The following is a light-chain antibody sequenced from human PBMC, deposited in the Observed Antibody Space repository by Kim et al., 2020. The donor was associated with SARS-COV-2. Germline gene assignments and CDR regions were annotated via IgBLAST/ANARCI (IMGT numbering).Light chain of an antibody. V-gene: IGLV2-14*01. J-gene: IGLJ1*01. CDR1: SSDVGGYNF. CDR3: SSYTRSSTLGV. CDR2: DVS. Sequence: QSALTQPASVSGSPGQSITISCTGTSSDVGGYNFVSWYQQHPGKAPKLMIYDVSKRPSGVSNRFSGSKSGNTASLTISGLQAEDEADYFCSSYTRSSTLGVFGTGTKVTVL.